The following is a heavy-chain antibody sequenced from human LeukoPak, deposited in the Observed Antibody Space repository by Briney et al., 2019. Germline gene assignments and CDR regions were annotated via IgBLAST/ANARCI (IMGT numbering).Heavy chain of an antibody. V-gene: IGHV4-59*01. CDR3: ARGARRVYYYNGMDV. Sequence: SETLSLTCTVSGGSISSYYWSWIRQPPGKGLEWIGYIHYSGSTNYNPSLKSRVTISVDTSKNQFSLKLSSVTAADTAVYYCARGARRVYYYNGMDVWGQGTTVTVSS. J-gene: IGHJ6*02. D-gene: IGHD1-14*01. CDR1: GGSISSYY. CDR2: IHYSGST.